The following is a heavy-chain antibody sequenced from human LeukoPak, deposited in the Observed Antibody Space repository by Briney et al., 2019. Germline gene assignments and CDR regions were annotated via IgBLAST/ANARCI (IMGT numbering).Heavy chain of an antibody. CDR2: ISGSGGST. Sequence: PGGSLRLSCAASGFTFSTYAMSGVRQAPGKGLEWVSAISGSGGSTFYADSVKGGFTISRDNSKNTLYLQMNSLRAEDTALYYCAKDRPDCSRTSCYGSFRTVADYWGQGTLVTVSS. CDR3: AKDRPDCSRTSCYGSFRTVADY. CDR1: GFTFSTYA. J-gene: IGHJ4*02. V-gene: IGHV3-23*01. D-gene: IGHD2-2*01.